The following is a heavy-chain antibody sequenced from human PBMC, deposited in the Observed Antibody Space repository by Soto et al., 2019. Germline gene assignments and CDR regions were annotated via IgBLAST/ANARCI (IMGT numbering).Heavy chain of an antibody. V-gene: IGHV4-28*01. J-gene: IGHJ4*02. CDR2: IYYSGTT. CDR3: ARREIQGPIDY. Sequence: QVQLQESGPGLVKPSDTLSLTCAVSGYSISSSNWWGWIRQPPGKGLEWIGYIYYSGTTYYNPSLKTRVTMSVDTSKIQFSLKLTSVTAVDTAVYYCARREIQGPIDYWGQGTLVTVSS. CDR1: GYSISSSNW. D-gene: IGHD1-26*01.